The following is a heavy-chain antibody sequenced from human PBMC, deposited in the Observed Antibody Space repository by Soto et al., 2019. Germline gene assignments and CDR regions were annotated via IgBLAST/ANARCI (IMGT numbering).Heavy chain of an antibody. V-gene: IGHV3-23*01. CDR3: AKSFCSSSSCFFLWVDP. D-gene: IGHD2-2*01. Sequence: LRLSCAASGFDFSSYAMSWVRQVPGKGLECISLISGTGIPTLYAESVKGRFSVSRDNSKDTLFLEMNNLGVDDTAMYYCAKSFCSSSSCFFLWVDPWGPGTLITVSS. CDR2: ISGTGIPT. CDR1: GFDFSSYA. J-gene: IGHJ5*02.